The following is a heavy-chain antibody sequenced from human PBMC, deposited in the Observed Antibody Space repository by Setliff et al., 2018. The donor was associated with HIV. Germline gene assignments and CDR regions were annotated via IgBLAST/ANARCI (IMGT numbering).Heavy chain of an antibody. CDR1: GGIISSDSFF. Sequence: PSETLSLTCTVSGGIISSDSFFWSWIRQPAGKGLEWIGHISATGSTNYNPSLKSRVTMSLDTSKNQFSLNLNSVTAADAAVYFCARGDTYYHDRSGYVKSALDAFDIWGRGTLVT. CDR2: ISATGST. J-gene: IGHJ3*02. CDR3: ARGDTYYHDRSGYVKSALDAFDI. D-gene: IGHD3-22*01. V-gene: IGHV4-61*09.